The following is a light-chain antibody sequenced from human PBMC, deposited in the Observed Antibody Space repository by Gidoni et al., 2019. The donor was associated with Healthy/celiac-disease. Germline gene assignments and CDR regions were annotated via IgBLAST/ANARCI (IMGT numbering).Light chain of an antibody. Sequence: DIQRTQSPYSLSASVGDRVTITCQASQDISNYLNWYQQKPGKAPKLLLYDASNLETGVPSRFSGSGSGTDFTFTISSLQPEVIATYYCQQYDILLTFGGGTKVEIK. J-gene: IGKJ4*01. CDR3: QQYDILLT. V-gene: IGKV1-33*01. CDR1: QDISNY. CDR2: DAS.